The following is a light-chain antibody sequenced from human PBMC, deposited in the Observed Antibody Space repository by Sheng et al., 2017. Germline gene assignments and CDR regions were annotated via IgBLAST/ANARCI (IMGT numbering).Light chain of an antibody. CDR1: QSVSSSF. J-gene: IGKJ4*01. V-gene: IGKV3D-20*02. CDR3: HQRFNWPLT. Sequence: EIVLTQSPGTLSLSPGERATLSCRASQSVSSSFLAWYQQKPGQAPRLLIYDVSNRATGIPDRFSGSGSGTEFTLTITSLQSEDSAVYYCHQRFNWPLTFGGGTEGGDQT. CDR2: DVS.